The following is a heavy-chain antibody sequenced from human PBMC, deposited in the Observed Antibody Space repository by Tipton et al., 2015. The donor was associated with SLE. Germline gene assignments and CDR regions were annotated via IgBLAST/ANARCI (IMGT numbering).Heavy chain of an antibody. V-gene: IGHV4-4*07. Sequence: TLSLTCTVSGGSISSYYWSWIRQPAGKGLEWIGRIYTSGSTNYNPSLKSRVTISVDTSKNQFSLKLSSVTAADTAVYYCARTPYYYDSSGYYPFDYWGQGTLVTVSS. CDR1: GGSISSYY. J-gene: IGHJ4*02. CDR3: ARTPYYYDSSGYYPFDY. CDR2: IYTSGST. D-gene: IGHD3-22*01.